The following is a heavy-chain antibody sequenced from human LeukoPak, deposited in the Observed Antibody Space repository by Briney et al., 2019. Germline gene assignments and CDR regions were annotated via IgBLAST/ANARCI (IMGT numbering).Heavy chain of an antibody. CDR3: ARSYSSSWPSLRSPYYFDY. CDR1: GGSISSSSYY. D-gene: IGHD6-13*01. J-gene: IGHJ4*02. Sequence: SETLSLTCTVSGGSISSSSYYWGWIRQPPGKGLEWIGSIYYSGSTYYNPSLKSRVTISVDTSKNQFSLKLSSVTAADTAVYYCARSYSSSWPSLRSPYYFDYWGQGTLVTVSS. V-gene: IGHV4-39*07. CDR2: IYYSGST.